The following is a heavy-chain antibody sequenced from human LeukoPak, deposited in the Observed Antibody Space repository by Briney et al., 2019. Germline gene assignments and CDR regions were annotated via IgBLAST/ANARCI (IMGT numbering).Heavy chain of an antibody. CDR3: ARDILVYRWFDP. CDR1: GDSISSYY. V-gene: IGHV3-7*01. D-gene: IGHD5/OR15-5a*01. CDR2: IKQDGSEK. Sequence: ETLSLTCTVSGDSISSYYWSWIRQPPGKGLEWVANIKQDGSEKYYVDSVKGRFTISRDNAKNSLYLQMNSLRAEDTAVYYCARDILVYRWFDPWGQGTLVTVSS. J-gene: IGHJ5*02.